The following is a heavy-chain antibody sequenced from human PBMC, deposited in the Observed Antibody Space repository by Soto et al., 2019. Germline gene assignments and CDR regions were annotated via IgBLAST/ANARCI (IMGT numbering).Heavy chain of an antibody. CDR2: IYWDDDK. J-gene: IGHJ6*02. CDR1: GFPLSTTAGG. Sequence: SGATLVNPTQSLTPTCTLSGFPLSTTAGGVGWICQPPGKALEWLALIYWDDDKRYSPSLKSRLTITKDTSKNQVVLTMTNMDPVDTATYYCAHLRFLDYYYGIDVWGQGT. CDR3: AHLRFLDYYYGIDV. D-gene: IGHD3-3*01. V-gene: IGHV2-5*02.